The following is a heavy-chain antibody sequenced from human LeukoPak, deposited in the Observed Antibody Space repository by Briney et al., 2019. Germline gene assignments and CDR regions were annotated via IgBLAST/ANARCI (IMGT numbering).Heavy chain of an antibody. V-gene: IGHV4-59*08. CDR1: GGSIRSYY. Sequence: SETLSLTCTVSGGSIRSYYWSWIRQPPGKGLEWIAYIYYSGSTNYNPSLKSRVTISVDTSRNQFSLNLTSVTAADTAVYYCATQQWGFYYMDVWGKGTTVTVSS. CDR3: ATQQWGFYYMDV. D-gene: IGHD6-19*01. J-gene: IGHJ6*03. CDR2: IYYSGST.